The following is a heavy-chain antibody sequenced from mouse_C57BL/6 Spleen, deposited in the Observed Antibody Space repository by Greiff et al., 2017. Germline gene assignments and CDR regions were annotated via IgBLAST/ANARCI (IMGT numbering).Heavy chain of an antibody. CDR2: INPSTGGT. J-gene: IGHJ4*01. Sequence: VQLQQSGPELVKPGASVKISCKASGYSFTGYYMNWVKQSPEKSLEWIGEINPSTGGTTYNQKFKAKATLTVDKSSSTAYMQLKSLTSEDSAVYYCARCGYYSSSDYSALDYWGQRTSVTVSS. CDR3: ARCGYYSSSDYSALDY. CDR1: GYSFTGYY. V-gene: IGHV1-42*01. D-gene: IGHD1-1*01.